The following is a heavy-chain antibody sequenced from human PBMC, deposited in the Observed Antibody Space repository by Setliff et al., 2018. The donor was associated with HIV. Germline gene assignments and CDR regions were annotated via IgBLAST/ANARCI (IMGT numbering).Heavy chain of an antibody. V-gene: IGHV4-59*01. CDR2: IYYSGST. CDR1: GGSISSYY. Sequence: SETLSLTCTVSGGSISSYYWSWIRQPPGKGLEWIGYIYYSGSTNDNPSLKSQVTISVDTSKNQSSLKLSSVTAADTAVYYCARDRYYDSSGYQGWFDPWGQGTLVTVSS. CDR3: ARDRYYDSSGYQGWFDP. J-gene: IGHJ5*02. D-gene: IGHD3-22*01.